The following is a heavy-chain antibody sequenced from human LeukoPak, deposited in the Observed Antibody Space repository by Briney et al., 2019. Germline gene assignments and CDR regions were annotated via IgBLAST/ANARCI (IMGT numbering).Heavy chain of an antibody. Sequence: SETLSLTCTVSGGSISSFYWNWIRQPAGKGLEWIWRIFTSGSTNYNPSLKSRVTMSVDTSKNQFSLKLSSVTAADTAVYYCARGCNYVGSDYWGQGTLVTVSS. CDR2: IFTSGST. CDR3: ARGCNYVGSDY. CDR1: GGSISSFY. D-gene: IGHD4-11*01. V-gene: IGHV4-4*07. J-gene: IGHJ4*02.